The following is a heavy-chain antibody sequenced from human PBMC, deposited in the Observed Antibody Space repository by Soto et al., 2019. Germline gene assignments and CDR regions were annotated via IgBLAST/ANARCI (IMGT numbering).Heavy chain of an antibody. Sequence: QVQLVESGGGLVKPGGSLRLSCAASGFTFSDYYMSWIRQAPGKGLEWVSYISSSGSTIYYADSVKGRFTISRDNAKNSLYLQMNGLRAEDTAVYYCARDLFGATRYYGSGSYYLDYWGQGTLVTVSS. CDR2: ISSSGSTI. D-gene: IGHD3-10*01. J-gene: IGHJ4*02. CDR3: ARDLFGATRYYGSGSYYLDY. CDR1: GFTFSDYY. V-gene: IGHV3-11*01.